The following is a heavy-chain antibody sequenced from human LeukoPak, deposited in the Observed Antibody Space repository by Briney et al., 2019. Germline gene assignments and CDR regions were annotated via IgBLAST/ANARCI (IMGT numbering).Heavy chain of an antibody. V-gene: IGHV3-30*02. CDR3: AKDDIVVVPALHLDY. CDR1: GFTFSSYG. D-gene: IGHD2-2*01. CDR2: IRYDGSNK. J-gene: IGHJ4*02. Sequence: PGGSLRLSCAASGFTFSSYGMHWVRQAPGKGLEWVAFIRYDGSNKYYADSVKGRFTISRDNSKNTLYLQMNSLRAEDTAVYYCAKDDIVVVPALHLDYWGQGTLVTVSS.